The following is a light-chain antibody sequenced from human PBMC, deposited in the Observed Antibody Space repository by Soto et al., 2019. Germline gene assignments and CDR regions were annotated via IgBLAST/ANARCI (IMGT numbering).Light chain of an antibody. CDR1: QSISSY. V-gene: IGKV1-39*01. CDR3: QKSYSTPRLT. Sequence: DIQMTQSPSSLSASVGDRVTITCRASQSISSYLNWYQQKPGKAPKLLIYAASSLQSGVPSRFSGSGSGTDFTLTISSLQPEDFATYYCQKSYSTPRLTFGQGTKVDI. J-gene: IGKJ1*01. CDR2: AAS.